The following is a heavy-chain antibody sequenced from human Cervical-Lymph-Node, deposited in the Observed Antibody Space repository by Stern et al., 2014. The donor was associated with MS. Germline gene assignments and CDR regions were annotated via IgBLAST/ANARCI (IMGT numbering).Heavy chain of an antibody. D-gene: IGHD3-3*01. V-gene: IGHV7-4-1*02. CDR2: INSNTGAP. CDR3: ARNMSDFWSDYDPTWSDP. Sequence: VQLVQSGSELKKPGASVTVSCKASGYTFTKYLIHWVRQAPGQGLEWMGWINSNTGAPMYARDFAGRFVFSLDTSVTTAYLQTSPLKPEDTAVYSWARNMSDFWSDYDPTWSDPWGQETLVTVSS. J-gene: IGHJ5*02. CDR1: GYTFTKYL.